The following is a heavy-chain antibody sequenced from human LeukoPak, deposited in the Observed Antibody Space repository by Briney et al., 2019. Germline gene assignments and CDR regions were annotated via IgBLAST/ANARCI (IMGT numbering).Heavy chain of an antibody. V-gene: IGHV3-23*01. Sequence: PSGGSLRLSCAASGFTFSSCAMSWVRQAPGKGLEWVSGISGSGDNTYYADSVKGRFTISRDNSKNTLYVQVNSLGTEDTAAYYCAKGSYYDSSGSFYFDYWGQGTLVTVSS. CDR2: ISGSGDNT. J-gene: IGHJ4*02. D-gene: IGHD3-22*01. CDR1: GFTFSSCA. CDR3: AKGSYYDSSGSFYFDY.